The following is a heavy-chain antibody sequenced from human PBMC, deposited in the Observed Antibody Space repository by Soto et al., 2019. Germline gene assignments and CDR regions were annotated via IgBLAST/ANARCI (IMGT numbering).Heavy chain of an antibody. J-gene: IGHJ4*02. CDR2: INSHGDST. D-gene: IGHD5-12*01. CDR1: GFTVSNYA. V-gene: IGHV3-64*01. Sequence: GGSLRLSCAASGFTVSNYAMHWVRQAPGKGLEYVSAINSHGDSTYYANSVKGRFTISRDNSKNTLYLQMGSLRTEDMAVYYCARRDGYNFDYWGQGTLVTVSS. CDR3: ARRDGYNFDY.